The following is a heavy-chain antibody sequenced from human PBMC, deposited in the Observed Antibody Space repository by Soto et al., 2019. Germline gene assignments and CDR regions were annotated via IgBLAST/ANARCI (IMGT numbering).Heavy chain of an antibody. Sequence: PAETLSVTCTVSVGSISIRNYYWGWIRQPPGKGLEWIGSIYYSGSTAYNSSLKSRVTMSVDTSKNQLSLRLSSVTAADTAVYYCASQTLGAFDIWGQGTMVTVSS. CDR2: IYYSGST. CDR1: VGSISIRNYY. V-gene: IGHV4-39*01. D-gene: IGHD3-16*01. J-gene: IGHJ3*02. CDR3: ASQTLGAFDI.